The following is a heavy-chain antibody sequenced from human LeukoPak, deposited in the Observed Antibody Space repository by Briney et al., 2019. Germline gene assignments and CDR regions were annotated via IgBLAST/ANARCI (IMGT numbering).Heavy chain of an antibody. CDR3: ARDLGQYYDTSDNWFDP. D-gene: IGHD3-22*01. CDR1: GFTVSSNY. CDR2: IYSGGSK. J-gene: IGHJ5*02. V-gene: IGHV3-66*01. Sequence: GGSLRLSCAASGFTVSSNYMTWVRQAPGEGLEWVSVIYSGGSKYHANSVKGRFTISRDNAKNTLNLQMNSLRAEDTAVYYCARDLGQYYDTSDNWFDPWGQGTLVTVSS.